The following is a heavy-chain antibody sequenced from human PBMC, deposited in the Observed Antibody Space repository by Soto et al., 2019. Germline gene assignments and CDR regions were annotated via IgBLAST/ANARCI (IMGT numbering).Heavy chain of an antibody. V-gene: IGHV4-59*01. Sequence: SETLSLTCTVSGGSISSYYWSWIRQPPGKGLEWIGYIYYSGSTNYNPSLKSRLTITKDTSKNQVVLTMTNMDPVDTATYYCAHRPGPGGSGSYSFDYWGQGTLVTVSS. J-gene: IGHJ4*02. CDR2: IYYSGST. CDR3: AHRPGPGGSGSYSFDY. CDR1: GGSISSYY. D-gene: IGHD3-10*01.